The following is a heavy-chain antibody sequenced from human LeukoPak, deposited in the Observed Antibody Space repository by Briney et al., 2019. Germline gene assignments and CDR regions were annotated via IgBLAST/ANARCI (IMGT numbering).Heavy chain of an antibody. V-gene: IGHV3-15*01. CDR1: GFTFSNAW. Sequence: PGGSLRLSCAASGFTFSNAWMSWVRQAPGKGLEWVGRIKSKNDGGTADYGAPVKGRFSMSRDDSTNTLYLQMNSLKTEDTAVYYCTWEGAYDYWGQGTLVTVSS. CDR2: IKSKNDGGTA. CDR3: TWEGAYDY. J-gene: IGHJ4*02. D-gene: IGHD1-26*01.